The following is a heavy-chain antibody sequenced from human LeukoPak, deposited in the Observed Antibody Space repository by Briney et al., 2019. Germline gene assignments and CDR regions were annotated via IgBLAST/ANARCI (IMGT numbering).Heavy chain of an antibody. Sequence: SETLSLTCTVSGGSINSYYWIWIRQPPGKGLEWIGYIYYSGSTTYNPSLKSRLTISVDTSKNQFSLKLRSVTAADTAVYYCARHYPNHYGDAFDYWGQGTLVTVSS. J-gene: IGHJ4*02. V-gene: IGHV4-59*08. CDR2: IYYSGST. D-gene: IGHD4-17*01. CDR1: GGSINSYY. CDR3: ARHYPNHYGDAFDY.